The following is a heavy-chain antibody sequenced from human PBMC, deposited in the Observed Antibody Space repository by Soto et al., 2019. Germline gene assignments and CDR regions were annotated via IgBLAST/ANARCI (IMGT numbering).Heavy chain of an antibody. V-gene: IGHV4-4*07. D-gene: IGHD3-3*01. Sequence: SETLSLTCTVSGGSISSYYWSWIRQPAGKGLEWIGHIYTSGSTNYNPSLKSRVTMSVDTSKNQFSLKLSSVTAADTAVYYCAREIPLYYDFWSGHPLYYFDYWGQGTLVTVSS. CDR3: AREIPLYYDFWSGHPLYYFDY. J-gene: IGHJ4*02. CDR2: IYTSGST. CDR1: GGSISSYY.